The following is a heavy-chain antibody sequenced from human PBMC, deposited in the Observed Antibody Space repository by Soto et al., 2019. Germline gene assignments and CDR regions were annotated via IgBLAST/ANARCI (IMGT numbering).Heavy chain of an antibody. CDR2: IYDSGTT. Sequence: SEILSLTCTVSGGSLNGYYWSWIRQPPGKELEWIAYIYDSGTTDYNPSLKSRVTIAVDTSKSQFSMKLSSVTAADTAVYYCTHGDYANDYWGQGTLVTVSS. D-gene: IGHD4-17*01. J-gene: IGHJ4*01. CDR1: GGSLNGYY. V-gene: IGHV4-59*01. CDR3: THGDYANDY.